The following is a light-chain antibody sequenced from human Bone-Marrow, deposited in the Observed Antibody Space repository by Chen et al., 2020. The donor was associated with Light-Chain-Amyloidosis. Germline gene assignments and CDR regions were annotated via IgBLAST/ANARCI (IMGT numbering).Light chain of an antibody. Sequence: SYVLTQPSSVSVAPGQTATIACGGNNIGSTRVHWYQQTPGQAPLLVVYDDSDRPSGIPERLSGSNSGNPATRTISRVEAGDEADYYCQVWDRSSDRPVFGGGTKLTVL. CDR1: NIGSTR. CDR3: QVWDRSSDRPV. V-gene: IGLV3-21*02. CDR2: DDS. J-gene: IGLJ3*02.